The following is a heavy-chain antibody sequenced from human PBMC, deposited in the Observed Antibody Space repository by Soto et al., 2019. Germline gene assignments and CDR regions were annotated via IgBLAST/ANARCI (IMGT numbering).Heavy chain of an antibody. J-gene: IGHJ4*02. D-gene: IGHD5-12*01. Sequence: GGSLRLSCAASGFTFSSYAMHWVRQAPGKGLEWVAVISYDGSNKYYADSVKGRFTISRDNSKNTLYLQMNSLRAEDTAVYYCAREEWNIVALSSFDYWGQGTLVTVSS. CDR3: AREEWNIVALSSFDY. CDR1: GFTFSSYA. CDR2: ISYDGSNK. V-gene: IGHV3-30-3*01.